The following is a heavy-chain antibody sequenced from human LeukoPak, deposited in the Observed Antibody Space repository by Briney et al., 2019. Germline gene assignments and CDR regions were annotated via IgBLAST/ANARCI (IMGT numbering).Heavy chain of an antibody. CDR3: VRGQSTAWGLDY. Sequence: GGSLRLSCAAPGFTFSGNWMHWVRQAPGKGLERVSHISTDAKTITYADFVKGRFTISRDNAKNTLYLQMNSLRAEDTALYYCVRGQSTAWGLDYWGQGTLVTVSS. D-gene: IGHD3-16*01. CDR2: ISTDAKTI. J-gene: IGHJ4*02. V-gene: IGHV3-74*01. CDR1: GFTFSGNW.